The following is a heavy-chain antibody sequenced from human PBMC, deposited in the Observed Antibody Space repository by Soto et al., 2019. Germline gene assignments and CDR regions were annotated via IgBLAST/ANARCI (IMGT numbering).Heavy chain of an antibody. J-gene: IGHJ4*02. D-gene: IGHD2-15*01. CDR1: GFTFSSYW. CDR2: IKQDGSEK. CDR3: ARDCVSGSCYSAGGDY. V-gene: IGHV3-7*01. Sequence: GGSLRLSCAASGFTFSSYWMSWVRQAPGKGLEWVANIKQDGSEKYYVDSVKGRFTISRDNAKNSLYLQMNSLRAEDTAVYYCARDCVSGSCYSAGGDYWGQGTLVTVSS.